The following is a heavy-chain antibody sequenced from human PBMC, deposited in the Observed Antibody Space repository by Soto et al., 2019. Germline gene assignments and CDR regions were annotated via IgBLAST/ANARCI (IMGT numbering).Heavy chain of an antibody. V-gene: IGHV3-23*01. D-gene: IGHD3-3*01. CDR2: ISGSGGST. CDR3: VGRPSLLRFLEWSIIGTESDYYYGMDV. J-gene: IGHJ6*02. Sequence: PGGSLRLSCAASGFTFSSYAMSWVRQAPGKGLEWVSAISGSGGSTYYADSVKGRFTISRDNSKNTLYLQMNSLRAEDTAVYYCVGRPSLLRFLEWSIIGTESDYYYGMDVWGQGTTVTVSS. CDR1: GFTFSSYA.